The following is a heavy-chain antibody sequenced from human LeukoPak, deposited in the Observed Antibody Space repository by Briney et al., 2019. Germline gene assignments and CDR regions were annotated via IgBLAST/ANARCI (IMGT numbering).Heavy chain of an antibody. V-gene: IGHV4-59*01. CDR1: GGPISSYY. Sequence: PSETLSLTCTVSGGPISSYYWSWIRQPPGKGLEWIGYIYYSGSTNYNPSLKSRVTISVDTSKNQFSLKLSSVTAADTAVYYCARCSTHYYGMDVWGQGTTVTVSS. D-gene: IGHD2-2*01. J-gene: IGHJ6*02. CDR3: ARCSTHYYGMDV. CDR2: IYYSGST.